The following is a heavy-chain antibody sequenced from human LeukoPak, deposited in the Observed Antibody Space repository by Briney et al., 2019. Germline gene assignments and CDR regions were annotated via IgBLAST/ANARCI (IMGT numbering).Heavy chain of an antibody. V-gene: IGHV3-23*01. D-gene: IGHD4/OR15-4a*01. CDR3: AKATMDTTYFDS. J-gene: IGHJ4*02. CDR2: ISGSGSTI. CDR1: GFSFNNFA. Sequence: GGSLRLSCAASGFSFNNFAMSCVRPTRGRGLERVSAISGSGSTIFYADSMKGRFTVSRDNSENTLFLQMNSLRAEDTALYYCAKATMDTTYFDSWGQGTLVTVSS.